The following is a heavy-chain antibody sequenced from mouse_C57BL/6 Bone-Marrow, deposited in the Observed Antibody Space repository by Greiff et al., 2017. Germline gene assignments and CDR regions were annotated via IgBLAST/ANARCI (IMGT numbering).Heavy chain of an antibody. Sequence: EVQLQQSGAELVRPGASVKLSCTASGFNIKDDYMHWVKQRPEQGLEWIGWIDPGNGDTAYAPKFQAKAPIHAATSSNTASLQLSSLTSEDTAVYYCTTHYYYGSLAYWGQGTLVTVSA. J-gene: IGHJ3*01. D-gene: IGHD1-1*01. V-gene: IGHV14-4*01. CDR2: IDPGNGDT. CDR1: GFNIKDDY. CDR3: TTHYYYGSLAY.